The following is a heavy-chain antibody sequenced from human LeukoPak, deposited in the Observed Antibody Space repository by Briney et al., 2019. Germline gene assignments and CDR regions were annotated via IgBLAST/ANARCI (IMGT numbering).Heavy chain of an antibody. V-gene: IGHV4-59*01. D-gene: IGHD3-22*01. CDR2: IYYSGST. J-gene: IGHJ4*02. CDR1: GGSISSYY. CDR3: ARENYYDSSGSFDY. Sequence: SETLSLTCTVSGGSISSYYWSWIRQPPGKGLEWIGYIYYSGSTNYNPSLKSRVTISVDTSKNQFSLKLSSVTAAGTAVYYCARENYYDSSGSFDYWGQGTLVTVSS.